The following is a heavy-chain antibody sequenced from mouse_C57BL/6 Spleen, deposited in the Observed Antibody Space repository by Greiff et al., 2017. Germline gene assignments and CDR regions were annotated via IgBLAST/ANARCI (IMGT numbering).Heavy chain of an antibody. V-gene: IGHV1-81*01. CDR1: GYTFTSYG. CDR3: ARLGKGY. CDR2: IYPRSGNT. D-gene: IGHD4-1*01. Sequence: QVQLQQSGAELARPGASVKLSCKASGYTFTSYGISWVKQRTGQGLEWIGEIYPRSGNTYYNEKFKGKATLTADKSSSTAYMELRRLTSEDSAVYFCARLGKGYWGQGTTLTVSS. J-gene: IGHJ2*01.